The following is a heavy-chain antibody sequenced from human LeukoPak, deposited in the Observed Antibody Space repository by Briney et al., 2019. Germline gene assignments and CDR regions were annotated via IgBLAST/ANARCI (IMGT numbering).Heavy chain of an antibody. V-gene: IGHV3-7*01. D-gene: IGHD4-17*01. Sequence: GGSLRLSCAASGFTFSSYWMSWVRQAPGKGLEWVANIKQDGSEKYYVDSVKGRFTISRDNAKNPLYLQMNSLRAEDTAVYYCARDPDYGDYEWDYWGQGTLVTVSS. J-gene: IGHJ4*02. CDR1: GFTFSSYW. CDR3: ARDPDYGDYEWDY. CDR2: IKQDGSEK.